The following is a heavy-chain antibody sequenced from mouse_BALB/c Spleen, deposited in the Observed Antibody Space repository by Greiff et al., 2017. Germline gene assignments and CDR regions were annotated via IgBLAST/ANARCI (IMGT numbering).Heavy chain of an antibody. V-gene: IGHV1-87*01. Sequence: QVQLKESGAELARPGASVKLSCKASGYTFTSYWMQWVKQRPGQGLEWIGAIYPGDGDTRYTQKFKGKATLTADKSSSTAYMQLSSLASEDSAVYYCALGGLLLNYYAMDYWGQGTSVTVSS. CDR3: ALGGLLLNYYAMDY. CDR1: GYTFTSYW. J-gene: IGHJ4*01. D-gene: IGHD2-3*01. CDR2: IYPGDGDT.